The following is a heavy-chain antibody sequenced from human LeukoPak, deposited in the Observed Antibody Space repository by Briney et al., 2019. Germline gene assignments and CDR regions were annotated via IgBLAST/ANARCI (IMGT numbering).Heavy chain of an antibody. V-gene: IGHV3-11*01. Sequence: GGSLRLSCAASGFTFSDYYMSWIRQAPGKGLGWVSYISSSGSTIYYADSVKGRFTISRDNAKNSLYLQMNSLRAEDTAVYYCARVLAAAGTKDSYYFDYWGQGTLVTVSS. D-gene: IGHD6-13*01. J-gene: IGHJ4*02. CDR3: ARVLAAAGTKDSYYFDY. CDR1: GFTFSDYY. CDR2: ISSSGSTI.